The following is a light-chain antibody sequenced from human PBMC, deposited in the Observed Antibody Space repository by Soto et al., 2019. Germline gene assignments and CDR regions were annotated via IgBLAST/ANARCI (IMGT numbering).Light chain of an antibody. CDR2: RNN. V-gene: IGLV1-47*01. J-gene: IGLJ2*01. CDR3: ATWDDSLSGVV. Sequence: QSVPTQPPSASGSPGQSVTISCTGTSSDVGANNDYVSWYQQHPGKAPKLLIYRNNQRPSGVPDRFSGSKSGTSASLAISGLRSEDEADYYCATWDDSLSGVVFGGGTKLTVL. CDR1: SSDVGANNDY.